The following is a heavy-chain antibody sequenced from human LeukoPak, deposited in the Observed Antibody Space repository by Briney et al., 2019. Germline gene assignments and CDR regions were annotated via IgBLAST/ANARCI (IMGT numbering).Heavy chain of an antibody. CDR2: ISYDGSNK. J-gene: IGHJ4*02. CDR3: AKGELYYDILTGYLPD. Sequence: GGSLRLSCAASGFTFSYYTMHWVRQAPGKGLEWVAVISYDGSNKYYADSVKGRFTISRDNSKNTLYLQMNSLRAEDTAVYYCAKGELYYDILTGYLPDWGQGTLVTVSS. D-gene: IGHD3-9*01. CDR1: GFTFSYYT. V-gene: IGHV3-30-3*01.